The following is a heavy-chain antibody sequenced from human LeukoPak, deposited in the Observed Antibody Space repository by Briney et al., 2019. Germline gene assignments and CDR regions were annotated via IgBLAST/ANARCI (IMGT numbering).Heavy chain of an antibody. CDR1: GGSISSYY. D-gene: IGHD6-13*01. J-gene: IGHJ4*02. V-gene: IGHV4-59*12. CDR3: ARGMGSSWYTYDY. CDR2: IYYSGST. Sequence: SETLSLTCTVSGGSISSYYWSWIRQPPGKGLEWIGYIYYSGSTNYNPSLKSRVTISVDKSKNQFSLKLSSVTAADTAVYYCARGMGSSWYTYDYWGQGTLVTVSS.